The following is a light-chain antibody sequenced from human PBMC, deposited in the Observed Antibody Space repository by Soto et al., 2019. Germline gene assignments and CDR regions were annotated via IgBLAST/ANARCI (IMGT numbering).Light chain of an antibody. J-gene: IGKJ3*01. V-gene: IGKV1-39*01. CDR2: AAS. Sequence: DIQMTQAPSSLSASVGDRVTITCRASQSSSRYVNWYQQKPRKAPRLLIFAASSLQGGVTSRFSGSGSGTDFTLTIRSLQPEDFATYYCQHTYNTPCTFGPGTKVDIK. CDR3: QHTYNTPCT. CDR1: QSSSRY.